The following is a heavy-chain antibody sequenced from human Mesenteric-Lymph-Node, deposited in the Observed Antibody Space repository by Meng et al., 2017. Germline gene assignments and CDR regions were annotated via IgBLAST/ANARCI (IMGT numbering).Heavy chain of an antibody. D-gene: IGHD3-22*01. V-gene: IGHV3-23*01. J-gene: IGHJ3*01. Sequence: GGSLRLSCAASGFTFFNYAMSWVRQAPGKGLQWVSAISESGASTYYADSLKGRFTISRDNSKNTLHLQMNTLRPEDTAVYFCVKAHYWDSSGLWGQGTKVTVSS. CDR1: GFTFFNYA. CDR3: VKAHYWDSSGL. CDR2: ISESGAST.